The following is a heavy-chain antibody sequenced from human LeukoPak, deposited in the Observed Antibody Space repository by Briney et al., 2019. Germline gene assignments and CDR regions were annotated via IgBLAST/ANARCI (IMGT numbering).Heavy chain of an antibody. V-gene: IGHV3-9*01. CDR2: ISWNSGSI. J-gene: IGHJ4*02. CDR1: GFTFSSYA. CDR3: AKGQIAVAGPDY. Sequence: PGGSLRLSCAASGFTFSSYAMSWVRQAPGKGLEWVSGISWNSGSIGYADSVKGRFTISRDNAKNSLYLQMNSLRAEDTALYYCAKGQIAVAGPDYWGQGTLVTVSS. D-gene: IGHD6-19*01.